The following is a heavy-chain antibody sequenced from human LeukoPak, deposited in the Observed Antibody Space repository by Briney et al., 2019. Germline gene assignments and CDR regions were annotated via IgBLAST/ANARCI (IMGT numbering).Heavy chain of an antibody. J-gene: IGHJ3*02. Sequence: PSETLSLTCAVYGGSFSGYYWSWIRQPPEMGLEWIGEINHSGSTNYNPSLKSRVTISVDTSKNQFSLKLSSVTAADTAMYYCARGDPTVFNAFDIWGQGTMVTVSS. CDR2: INHSGST. V-gene: IGHV4-34*01. CDR3: ARGDPTVFNAFDI. CDR1: GGSFSGYY. D-gene: IGHD1-14*01.